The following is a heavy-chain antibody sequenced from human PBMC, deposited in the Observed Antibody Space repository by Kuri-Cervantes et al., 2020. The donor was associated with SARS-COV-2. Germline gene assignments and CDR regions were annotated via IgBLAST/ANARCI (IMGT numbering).Heavy chain of an antibody. CDR2: VVYDGRT. CDR1: GYSISSGHC. D-gene: IGHD2-2*01. J-gene: IGHJ4*02. Sequence: SETLSLTCTVSGYSISSGHCWGWIRQPPGKGLEWVGSVVYDGRTYYNPSLMSRVTISVDTSKNQFSLELTSVTAADTAIYYCASEYSTTTFRPAGNSYNKYFDYWGQGTQVTVSS. CDR3: ASEYSTTTFRPAGNSYNKYFDY. V-gene: IGHV4-38-2*02.